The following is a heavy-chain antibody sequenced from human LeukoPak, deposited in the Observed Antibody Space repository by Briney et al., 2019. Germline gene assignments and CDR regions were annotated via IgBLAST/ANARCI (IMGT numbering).Heavy chain of an antibody. Sequence: PSQTLSLTCALSGDIVSSNTAAWNWIRQSPARGLEWLERTYYRSKWYNDYAVSVKSRITITADTSKNHFSLQLNSVTPEDTAMYYCARSLAVAGRNWFDPWGQGTLVTVSS. D-gene: IGHD6-19*01. V-gene: IGHV6-1*01. CDR2: TYYRSKWYN. CDR1: GDIVSSNTAA. J-gene: IGHJ5*02. CDR3: ARSLAVAGRNWFDP.